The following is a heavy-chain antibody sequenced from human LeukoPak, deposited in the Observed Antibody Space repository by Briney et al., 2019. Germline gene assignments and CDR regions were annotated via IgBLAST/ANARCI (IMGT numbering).Heavy chain of an antibody. V-gene: IGHV4-59*08. D-gene: IGHD3-22*01. CDR2: ISYSGST. CDR1: GGSISRYY. Sequence: SETLSLTCTVSGGSISRYYWSWIRQPPGKGLEWIGHISYSGSTNYNPSLNNRVTISVDTSKNQLSLKLSSVTAADTAVYYCARRIAIYYHDSSGYYYFDYWGQGTLVTVSS. CDR3: ARRIAIYYHDSSGYYYFDY. J-gene: IGHJ4*02.